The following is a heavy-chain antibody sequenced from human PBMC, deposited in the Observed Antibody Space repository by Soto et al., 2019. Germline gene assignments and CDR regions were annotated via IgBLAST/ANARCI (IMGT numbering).Heavy chain of an antibody. CDR3: AREGYDFWSGYSDY. J-gene: IGHJ4*02. V-gene: IGHV1-69*08. CDR2: IIPILGIA. D-gene: IGHD3-3*01. CDR1: GGTFSSYT. Sequence: QVQLVQSGAEVKKPGSSVKVSCKASGGTFSSYTISWVRQAPGQGLEWMGRIIPILGIANYVQKFQGRVTITADKSTSTAYMELSSLRSEDTAVYYCAREGYDFWSGYSDYWGQGTLVTVSS.